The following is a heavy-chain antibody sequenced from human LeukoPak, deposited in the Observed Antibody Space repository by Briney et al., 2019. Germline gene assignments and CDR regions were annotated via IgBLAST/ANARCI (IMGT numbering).Heavy chain of an antibody. V-gene: IGHV1-18*01. CDR1: GYTVTSYG. Sequence: ASVKVSCKASGYTVTSYGISWVRQAPGQGLEWMGWISAYNGNTNYAQKLQGRVTMTTDTSTSTAYMELRSLGSDDTAVYYCARGYCSGGSCYFHYGMDVWGQGTTVTVSS. CDR2: ISAYNGNT. CDR3: ARGYCSGGSCYFHYGMDV. J-gene: IGHJ6*02. D-gene: IGHD2-15*01.